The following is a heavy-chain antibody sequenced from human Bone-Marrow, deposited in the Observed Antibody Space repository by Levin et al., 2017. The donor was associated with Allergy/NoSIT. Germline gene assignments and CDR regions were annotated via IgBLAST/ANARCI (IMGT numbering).Heavy chain of an antibody. CDR2: ISSSSSYI. V-gene: IGHV3-21*01. CDR3: ARGAVAGCSDY. J-gene: IGHJ4*02. CDR1: GFTFSSYS. D-gene: IGHD6-19*01. Sequence: LSLTCAASGFTFSSYSMNWVRQAPGKGLEWVSSISSSSSYIYYADSVKGRFTISRDNAKNSLYLQMNSLRAEDTAVYYCARGAVAGCSDYWGQGTLVTVSS.